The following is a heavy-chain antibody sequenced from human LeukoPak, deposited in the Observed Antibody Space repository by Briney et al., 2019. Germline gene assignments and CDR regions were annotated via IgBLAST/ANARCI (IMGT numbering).Heavy chain of an antibody. V-gene: IGHV3-74*01. CDR2: VSTDGRIT. J-gene: IGHJ4*02. Sequence: GGSLRLSCAASGFTFSSYWIHWVRQAPGKGLVWISRVSTDGRITSCADSVEGRFTISRDNAKNTLYLQMNSLRAEDTAVYYCARDKEDSSGFPLGYWGQGTLVTVSS. D-gene: IGHD3-22*01. CDR1: GFTFSSYW. CDR3: ARDKEDSSGFPLGY.